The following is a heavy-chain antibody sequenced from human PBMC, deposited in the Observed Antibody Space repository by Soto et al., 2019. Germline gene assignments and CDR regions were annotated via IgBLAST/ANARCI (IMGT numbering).Heavy chain of an antibody. CDR3: ARDELLTYYDFWSGFDY. Sequence: GGSLRLSCAASGFTFSSYGMHWFRQAPGKGLEWVAVIWYDGSNKYYADSVKGRFTISRDNSKNTLYLQMNSLRAEDTAVYYCARDELLTYYDFWSGFDYWGQGTLVTVSS. V-gene: IGHV3-33*01. CDR2: IWYDGSNK. D-gene: IGHD3-3*01. J-gene: IGHJ4*02. CDR1: GFTFSSYG.